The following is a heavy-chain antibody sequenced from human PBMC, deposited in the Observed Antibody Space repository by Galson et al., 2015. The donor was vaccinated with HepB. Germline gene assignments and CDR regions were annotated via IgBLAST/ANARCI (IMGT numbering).Heavy chain of an antibody. CDR3: AMAGGYYQVKHPLDY. CDR2: IIPIFGTA. Sequence: SVKVSCKASGGTFSSYAISWVRQAPGQGLEWMGGIIPIFGTANYAQKFQGRVTITADESTSTAYMELSSLRSEDTAVYYCAMAGGYYQVKHPLDYWGQGTLVTVSS. D-gene: IGHD3-22*01. CDR1: GGTFSSYA. J-gene: IGHJ4*02. V-gene: IGHV1-69*13.